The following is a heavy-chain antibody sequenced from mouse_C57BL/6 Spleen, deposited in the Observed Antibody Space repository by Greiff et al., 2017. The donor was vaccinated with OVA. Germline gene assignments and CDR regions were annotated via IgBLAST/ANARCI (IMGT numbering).Heavy chain of an antibody. J-gene: IGHJ4*01. CDR1: GYTFTTYP. D-gene: IGHD1-1*01. V-gene: IGHV1-47*01. Sequence: VQLQESGAELVKPGASVKMSCKASGYTFTTYPIEWMKQNHGKSLEWIGNFHPYNDDTKYNEKFKGKATLTVEKSSSTVYLELSRLTSDDSAVYYCGRRVYYYGSSGGYYARDYWGQGTSVTVSS. CDR2: FHPYNDDT. CDR3: GRRVYYYGSSGGYYARDY.